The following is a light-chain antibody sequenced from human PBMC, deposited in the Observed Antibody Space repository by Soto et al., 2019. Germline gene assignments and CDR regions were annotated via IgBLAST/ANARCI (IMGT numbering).Light chain of an antibody. CDR3: QQYDNWPPNT. J-gene: IGKJ5*01. CDR2: AAS. V-gene: IGKV1-39*01. CDR1: QSISSY. Sequence: MSQSRSSLAAAVVDRVTVTCRASQSISSYLNWYQQKLGKAPKLLIYAASSLQSGVPSRFSGGGSGTDFTLTISSLQSEDVAVYYCQQYDNWPPNTFGQGTRLEI.